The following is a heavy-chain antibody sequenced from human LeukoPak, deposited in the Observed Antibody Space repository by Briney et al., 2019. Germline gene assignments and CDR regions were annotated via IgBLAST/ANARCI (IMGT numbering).Heavy chain of an antibody. D-gene: IGHD1-26*01. J-gene: IGHJ4*02. V-gene: IGHV3-43D*03. CDR3: AKDISFRGLRGFDY. CDR1: GFTFDDYA. Sequence: GGSLRLSCAASGFTFDDYAMHWVRQAPGKGLEWVSLISWDGGSTYYADSVKGRFTISRDNSKNSLYLQMNSLRAEDTALYYCAKDISFRGLRGFDYWGQGTLVTVSS. CDR2: ISWDGGST.